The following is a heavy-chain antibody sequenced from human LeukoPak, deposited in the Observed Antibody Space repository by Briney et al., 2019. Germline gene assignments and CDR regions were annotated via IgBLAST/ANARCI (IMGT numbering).Heavy chain of an antibody. D-gene: IGHD5-18*01. CDR2: ISSSGSTI. CDR3: TRDADTAMAPGAFDI. J-gene: IGHJ3*02. CDR1: GFTFSDYY. Sequence: GGSLRLSCAASGFTFSDYYMSWIRQAPGKGLEWVPYISSSGSTIYYADSVKGRFTISRDNAKNSLYLQMNSLRAEDTAVYYCTRDADTAMAPGAFDIWGQGTMVTVSS. V-gene: IGHV3-11*01.